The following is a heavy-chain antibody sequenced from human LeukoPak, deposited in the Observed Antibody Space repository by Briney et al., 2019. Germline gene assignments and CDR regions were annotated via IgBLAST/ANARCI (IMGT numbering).Heavy chain of an antibody. CDR3: ARGPRYYYGSGSRNWFDP. Sequence: SETLSLTCAVYGGSFSGYYWSWIRQPPGKGLEWIGEINHSGSTNYNPSLKSRVTISVDTSKNQFSLKLSPVTAADTAVYYCARGPRYYYGSGSRNWFDPWGQGTLVTVSS. CDR1: GGSFSGYY. CDR2: INHSGST. D-gene: IGHD3-10*01. J-gene: IGHJ5*02. V-gene: IGHV4-34*01.